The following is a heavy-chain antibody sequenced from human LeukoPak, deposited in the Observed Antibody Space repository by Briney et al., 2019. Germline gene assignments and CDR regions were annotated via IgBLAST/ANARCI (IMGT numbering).Heavy chain of an antibody. V-gene: IGHV4-39*07. Sequence: SESQSLTCIVFLRSTSNRKYYLGWIPQPPGKRLEWIGRVYYSGTTSYYNTSLKSRVAISLDTSKDQFSLKLSSVTAADTAVYYCAIDRWVQLCSDAFDIWGQGTMVTVSS. CDR3: AIDRWVQLCSDAFDI. CDR1: LRSTSNRKYY. D-gene: IGHD5-18*01. CDR2: VYYSGTT. J-gene: IGHJ3*02.